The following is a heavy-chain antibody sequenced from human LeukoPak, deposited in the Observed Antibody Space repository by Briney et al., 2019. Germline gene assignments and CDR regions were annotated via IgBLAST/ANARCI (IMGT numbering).Heavy chain of an antibody. CDR3: ARTGRAFDI. D-gene: IGHD1-14*01. Sequence: SETLSLTCTVSGGSISSSSYYWGWIRQPPGKGLEWIGSIYYSGSTYYNPSLKSRVTISVDKSKNQFSLKLSAVPAADTAVYYCARTGRAFDIWGQGTMVTVSS. V-gene: IGHV4-39*07. J-gene: IGHJ3*02. CDR1: GGSISSSSYY. CDR2: IYYSGST.